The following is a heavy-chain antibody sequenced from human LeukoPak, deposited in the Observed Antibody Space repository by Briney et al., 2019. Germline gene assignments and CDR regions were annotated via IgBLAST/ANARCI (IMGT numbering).Heavy chain of an antibody. V-gene: IGHV4-30-4*01. CDR1: GGSISSGDYY. Sequence: SETLSLTCTVSGGSISSGDYYWSWLRQPPGKGLEWIGYIYYSGSTYYNPSLKSRVTISVDTSKNQFSLKLTSVTAADTAVYYCARGGRGGLIVVVPAAFDYWGQGTLDTVSS. J-gene: IGHJ4*02. CDR3: ARGGRGGLIVVVPAAFDY. CDR2: IYYSGST. D-gene: IGHD2-2*01.